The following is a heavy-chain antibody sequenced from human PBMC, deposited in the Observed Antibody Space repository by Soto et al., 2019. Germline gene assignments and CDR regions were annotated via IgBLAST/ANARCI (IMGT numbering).Heavy chain of an antibody. Sequence: QVQLVESGGGVVQPGRSLRLSCAASGFTFSSYGMHWVRQAPGKELEWVAVISYDGSNKYYADSVKGRFTISRDNSKNTLYLQRNSLRDEDTAVYYCAKDVVRFLEWLAVYGMDVWGQGTTVTVSS. CDR1: GFTFSSYG. CDR2: ISYDGSNK. D-gene: IGHD3-3*01. V-gene: IGHV3-30*18. J-gene: IGHJ6*02. CDR3: AKDVVRFLEWLAVYGMDV.